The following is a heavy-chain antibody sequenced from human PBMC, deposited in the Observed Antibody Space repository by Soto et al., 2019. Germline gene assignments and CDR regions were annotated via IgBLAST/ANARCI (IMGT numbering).Heavy chain of an antibody. Sequence: QILLQQWGAGLLKPSETLSLTCAVYDVSFSDYYWSWIRQPPGKGLEWIGEINHSGSTNYNPSLKSRVSISVDTSKNQFSLKLSSVTAADTAVYYCARPSRFDYWGQGTLVTVSS. V-gene: IGHV4-34*01. CDR2: INHSGST. CDR1: DVSFSDYY. J-gene: IGHJ4*02. D-gene: IGHD6-6*01. CDR3: ARPSRFDY.